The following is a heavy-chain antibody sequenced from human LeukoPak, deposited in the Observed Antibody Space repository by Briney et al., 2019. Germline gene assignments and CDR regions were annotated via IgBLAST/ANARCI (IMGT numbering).Heavy chain of an antibody. CDR3: ARARYLKTDYYDSSGYGFDY. D-gene: IGHD3-22*01. Sequence: GASVKVSCKASGYTFTGYYMHWVRQAPGQGLEWMGWINPNSGGTNYAQKFQGRVTMTRDTSISTAYMELSRLRSDDTAVYYCARARYLKTDYYDSSGYGFDYWGQGTLVTVSS. CDR2: INPNSGGT. J-gene: IGHJ4*02. V-gene: IGHV1-2*02. CDR1: GYTFTGYY.